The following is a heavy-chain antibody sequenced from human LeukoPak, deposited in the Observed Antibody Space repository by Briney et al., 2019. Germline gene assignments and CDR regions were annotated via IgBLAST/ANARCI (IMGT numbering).Heavy chain of an antibody. Sequence: GGSLRLSCAASGFIFSSYEMNWVRQAPGKGLEWVAYITGSGTTIYYADSVKGRFTISRDNAKNSLYLQMNSLRAEDTAVYYCARDRSTVTTWLDYWGQGTLVTGSS. J-gene: IGHJ4*02. CDR2: ITGSGTTI. CDR1: GFIFSSYE. D-gene: IGHD4-17*01. V-gene: IGHV3-48*03. CDR3: ARDRSTVTTWLDY.